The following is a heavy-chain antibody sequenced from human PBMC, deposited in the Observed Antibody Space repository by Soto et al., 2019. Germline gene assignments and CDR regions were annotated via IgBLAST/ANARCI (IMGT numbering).Heavy chain of an antibody. D-gene: IGHD3-9*01. CDR3: ARVNQTYYDILTGPIFDY. Sequence: SETLSLTCTVSGGSISSGGYYWSWIRQHPGKGLEWIGYIYYSGSTNYNPSLKSRVTISVDTSKNQFSLKLSSVTAADTAVYYCARVNQTYYDILTGPIFDYWGQGTLVTVSS. V-gene: IGHV4-61*08. CDR1: GGSISSGGYY. J-gene: IGHJ4*02. CDR2: IYYSGST.